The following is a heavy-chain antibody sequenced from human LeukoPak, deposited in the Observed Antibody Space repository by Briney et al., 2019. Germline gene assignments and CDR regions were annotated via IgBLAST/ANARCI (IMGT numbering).Heavy chain of an antibody. CDR3: ARDGVRGATTH. D-gene: IGHD1-26*01. V-gene: IGHV3-48*03. CDR1: GFTFSSYE. CDR2: ISSSGSTI. J-gene: IGHJ4*02. Sequence: GGSLRLSCAASGFTFSSYEMNWVRQAPGKGLEWVSYISSSGSTIYYADSVKGRFTISRDNAKNSLYLQMNSLRAEDTAVYYCARDGVRGATTHWGQGTLVTVSS.